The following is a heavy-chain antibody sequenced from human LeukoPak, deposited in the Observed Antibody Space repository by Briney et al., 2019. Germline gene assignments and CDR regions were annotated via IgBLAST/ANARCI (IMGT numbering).Heavy chain of an antibody. D-gene: IGHD1-26*01. J-gene: IGHJ3*02. V-gene: IGHV3-30*02. CDR2: IRYDGSNK. CDR1: GFTFSSYG. CDR3: ARDVVGATTDEAFDI. Sequence: QPGGSLRLSCAASGFTFSSYGMHWVRQAPGKGLEWVAFIRYDGSNKYYADSVKGRFTISRDNSKNTLYLQMNSLRAEDTAVYYCARDVVGATTDEAFDIWGQGTMVTVSS.